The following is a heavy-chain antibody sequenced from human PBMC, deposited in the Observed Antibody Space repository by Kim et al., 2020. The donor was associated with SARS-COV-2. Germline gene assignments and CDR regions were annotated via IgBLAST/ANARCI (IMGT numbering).Heavy chain of an antibody. CDR1: GFTFSSYS. Sequence: GGSLRLSCAASGFTFSSYSMNWVRQAPGKGLEWVSSISSSSSYIYYADSVKGRFTISRDNAKNSLYLQMNSLRAEDTAVYYCAREPEQWLVLGKYYYYGMDVWGQGTTVTVSS. V-gene: IGHV3-21*01. D-gene: IGHD6-19*01. J-gene: IGHJ6*02. CDR2: ISSSSSYI. CDR3: AREPEQWLVLGKYYYYGMDV.